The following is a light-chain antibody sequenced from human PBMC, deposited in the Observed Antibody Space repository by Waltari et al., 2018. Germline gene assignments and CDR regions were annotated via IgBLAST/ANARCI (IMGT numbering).Light chain of an antibody. J-gene: IGKJ3*01. CDR3: QQTYFTVET. Sequence: DIQMTQSPSSLSSSLGDSVTITCRASQSISAYLNWYQQKPGKAPNLLIYATSSLQSGVPSRFSGSGSGTDFTLTISSLQPEDFATYFCQQTYFTVETFGPGTKVDIK. V-gene: IGKV1-39*01. CDR1: QSISAY. CDR2: ATS.